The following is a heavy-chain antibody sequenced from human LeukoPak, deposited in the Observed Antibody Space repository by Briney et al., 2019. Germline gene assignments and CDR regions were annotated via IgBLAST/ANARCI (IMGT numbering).Heavy chain of an antibody. J-gene: IGHJ4*02. V-gene: IGHV1-69*13. CDR3: ASVRYYYDSSGYYSTMYYFDY. Sequence: ASVKVSCKASGGTFGSSAISWVRQAPGQGLEWMGAIIPIFDSSNYAQKFQGRVTITADASTSTAYMELTSLRSEDTAVYYCASVRYYYDSSGYYSTMYYFDYWGQGTLVTVSS. CDR1: GGTFGSSA. CDR2: IIPIFDSS. D-gene: IGHD3-22*01.